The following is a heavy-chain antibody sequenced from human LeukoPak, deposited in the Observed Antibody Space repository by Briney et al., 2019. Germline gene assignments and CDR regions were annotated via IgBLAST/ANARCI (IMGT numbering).Heavy chain of an antibody. CDR1: GYTFTSYD. CDR2: MNPNSGNT. V-gene: IGHV1-8*01. D-gene: IGHD3-3*01. Sequence: ASVKASCKASGYTFTSYDINWVRQATGQVLEWMGWMNPNSGNTGYAQKFQGRVTMTRNTSISTAYMELSSLRSEDTAVYYCARVFPYYDFWSGYRNWFDPWGQGTLVTVSS. J-gene: IGHJ5*02. CDR3: ARVFPYYDFWSGYRNWFDP.